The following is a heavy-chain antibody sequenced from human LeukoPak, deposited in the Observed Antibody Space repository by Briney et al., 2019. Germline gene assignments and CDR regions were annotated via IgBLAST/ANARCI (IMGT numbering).Heavy chain of an antibody. CDR2: VSFDGSNK. CDR1: GFTFSNYG. J-gene: IGHJ4*02. D-gene: IGHD6-19*01. V-gene: IGHV3-30*03. CDR3: GLPSSGWRFDY. Sequence: GGSLRLSCAASGFTFSNYGMHWVRQAPGKGLEWVAMVSFDGSNKDYADSVKGRFTISRDNSKNTLYLQMNSLRAEDTAVCYCGLPSSGWRFDYWGQGALVTVSS.